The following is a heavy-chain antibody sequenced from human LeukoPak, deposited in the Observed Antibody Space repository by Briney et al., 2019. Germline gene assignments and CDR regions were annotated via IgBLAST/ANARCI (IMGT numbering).Heavy chain of an antibody. CDR1: GGSISNYY. D-gene: IGHD3-16*01. J-gene: IGHJ4*02. CDR3: AREGEKLIDY. Sequence: PSETLSLTCAVSGGSISNYYWSWIRQPGGKGLEWIGRIYTSGSTNYNPSLKSRVTMSVDTSKNQFSLKLSSVTAPDTAVYYCAREGEKLIDYWGQGTLVTVSS. CDR2: IYTSGST. V-gene: IGHV4-4*07.